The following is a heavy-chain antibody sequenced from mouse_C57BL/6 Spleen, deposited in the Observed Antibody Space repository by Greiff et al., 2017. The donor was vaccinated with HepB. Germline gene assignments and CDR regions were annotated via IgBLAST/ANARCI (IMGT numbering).Heavy chain of an antibody. CDR3: ARGGYYYFDY. CDR2: INYDGSST. V-gene: IGHV5-16*01. CDR1: GFTFSDYY. D-gene: IGHD2-14*01. J-gene: IGHJ2*01. Sequence: DVKLVESEGGLVQPGSSMKLSCTASGFTFSDYYMAWVRQVPEKGLEWVANINYDGSSTYYLDSLKSRFIISGDNAKNILYLQMSSLKSEDTATYYCARGGYYYFDYWGQGTTLTVSS.